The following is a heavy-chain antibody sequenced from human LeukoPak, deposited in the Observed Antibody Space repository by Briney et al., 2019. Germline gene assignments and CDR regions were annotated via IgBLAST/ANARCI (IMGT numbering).Heavy chain of an antibody. Sequence: PSETLSLTCTVSGGSISSYYWSWIRQPPGKGLEWIGCIYYSGSTNYNPSLKSRVTISVDTSKNQFSLKLSSVTAADTAVYYCARCIVGATFWFDPWGQGTLVTVSS. CDR3: ARCIVGATFWFDP. CDR1: GGSISSYY. J-gene: IGHJ5*02. D-gene: IGHD1-26*01. CDR2: IYYSGST. V-gene: IGHV4-59*01.